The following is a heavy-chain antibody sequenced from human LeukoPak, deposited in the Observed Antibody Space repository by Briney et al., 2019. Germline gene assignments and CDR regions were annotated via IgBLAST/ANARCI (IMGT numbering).Heavy chain of an antibody. CDR2: IYYSGST. J-gene: IGHJ4*02. CDR1: GGSISSYY. D-gene: IGHD1-26*01. V-gene: IGHV4-59*01. Sequence: SETLSLTCTVSGGSISSYYWSWIRQPPGKGLEGIGYIYYSGSTNYNPSLKSRVTISVDTSKNQFSLKLSSVTAADTAVYYCAGSEVSVGAIRFDYWGQGTLVTVSS. CDR3: AGSEVSVGAIRFDY.